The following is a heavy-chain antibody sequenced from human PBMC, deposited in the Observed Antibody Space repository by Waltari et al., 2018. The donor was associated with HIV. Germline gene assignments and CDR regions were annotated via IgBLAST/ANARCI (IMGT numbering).Heavy chain of an antibody. CDR3: ARMPHRKGRPFDF. J-gene: IGHJ4*03. V-gene: IGHV4-34*02. D-gene: IGHD2-2*01. Sequence: QVQLKQWGPGFLKPSETLSLTCAVYGSPFAGYSWSWIRQSPQRGLEWIGEIDKGDVTRYHPLLNRRDSIFVDAAKSQLCRNISSATLADTANYFWARMPHRKGRPFDFWGQGSLVTVS. CDR2: IDKGDVT. CDR1: GSPFAGYS.